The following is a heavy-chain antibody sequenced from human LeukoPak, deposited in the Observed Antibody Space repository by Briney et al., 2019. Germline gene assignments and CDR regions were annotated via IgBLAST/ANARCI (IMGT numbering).Heavy chain of an antibody. Sequence: GGSLRLSCAVSGITLSNYGMSWVRQAPGKGLEWVAGISGSGGGTNYADSVKGRFTISRDSPKNTLYLQLSNLRAEDTAMYFCAKRGVVVRVFLVGFHKEAYYFDSWGQGALVTVSS. D-gene: IGHD3-10*01. CDR2: ISGSGGGT. V-gene: IGHV3-23*01. CDR3: AKRGVVVRVFLVGFHKEAYYFDS. CDR1: GITLSNYG. J-gene: IGHJ4*02.